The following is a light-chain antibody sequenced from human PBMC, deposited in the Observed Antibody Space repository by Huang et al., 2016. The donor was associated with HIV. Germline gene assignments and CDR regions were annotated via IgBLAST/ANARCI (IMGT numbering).Light chain of an antibody. V-gene: IGKV1-27*01. J-gene: IGKJ1*01. CDR3: QKYNSAPPT. Sequence: DIQMAPSPSSLSASVGDRVTIPCLASQDINNCFAWYQHKPGKVPKLLIYAASNLQAGVPSRFSGSGSGTHFTLTSSSLQPEDVATYYCQKYNSAPPTFGQGTKVEIK. CDR1: QDINNC. CDR2: AAS.